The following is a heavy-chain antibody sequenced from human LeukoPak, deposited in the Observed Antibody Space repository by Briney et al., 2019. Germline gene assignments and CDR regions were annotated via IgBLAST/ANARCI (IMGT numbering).Heavy chain of an antibody. D-gene: IGHD1-26*01. CDR3: ASGSYFNSFDY. J-gene: IGHJ4*02. Sequence: SQTLSLTCTVSGGPISSGGYYWSWIRQHPGRGLGGIGYIYYSARTYYNPSLKSRVTISVDTSKNQFSLKLSSVTAADTAVYYCASGSYFNSFDYWGQGTLVTVSS. CDR1: GGPISSGGYY. V-gene: IGHV4-31*03. CDR2: IYYSART.